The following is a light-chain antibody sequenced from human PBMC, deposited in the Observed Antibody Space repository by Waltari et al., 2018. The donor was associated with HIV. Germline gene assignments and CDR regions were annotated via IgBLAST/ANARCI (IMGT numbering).Light chain of an antibody. CDR2: DVS. CDR1: SSDVGAYNY. CDR3: SSYTSSSTVV. Sequence: QSALTQPASVSGSPGQSITISCTGTSSDVGAYNYVSWYQLHPGKAPKLMIYDVSNRPSGVSDRFSGSKSANTAPLTCSGLQAEDEAHYYCSSYTSSSTVVFGGGTKLTVL. J-gene: IGLJ2*01. V-gene: IGLV2-14*03.